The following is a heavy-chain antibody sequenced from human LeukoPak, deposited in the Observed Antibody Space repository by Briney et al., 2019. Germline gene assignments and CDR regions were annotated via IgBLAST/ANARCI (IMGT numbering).Heavy chain of an antibody. CDR2: ISSSSSYI. D-gene: IGHD7-27*01. CDR1: GFTFSTYS. V-gene: IGHV3-21*01. J-gene: IGHJ4*02. Sequence: GESLRLSCAASGFTFSTYSMNWVRQAPGKGLEWVSSISSSSSYIYYADSVKGRFTISRDNAKNSLYLQMNSLRAEDTAVYYCATFELTGVSWWGQGTLVTVSS. CDR3: ATFELTGVSW.